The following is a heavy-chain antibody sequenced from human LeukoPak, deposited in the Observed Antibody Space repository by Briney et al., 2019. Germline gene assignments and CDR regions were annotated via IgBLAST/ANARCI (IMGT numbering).Heavy chain of an antibody. CDR2: IYYSGST. J-gene: IGHJ6*03. CDR3: ARIFAGTVNYYYYMDV. CDR1: GGSISSYY. V-gene: IGHV4-39*01. Sequence: PSETLSLTCTVSGGSISSYYWGWIRQPPGKGLEWIGSIYYSGSTYYNPSLKSRVTISVDTSKNQFSLKLSSVTAADTAVYYCARIFAGTVNYYYYMDVWGKGTTVTVSS. D-gene: IGHD6-13*01.